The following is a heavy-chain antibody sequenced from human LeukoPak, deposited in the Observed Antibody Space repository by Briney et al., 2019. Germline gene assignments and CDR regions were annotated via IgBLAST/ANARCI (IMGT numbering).Heavy chain of an antibody. D-gene: IGHD1-26*01. CDR2: INAGNGNT. CDR1: GYTFTSYA. CDR3: AIEEIVGATARWTFDY. Sequence: GASVKVSCKASGYTFTSYAMHWVRQAPGQRLEWMGGINAGNGNTKYSQEFQGRVTITRDTSASTAYMELSSLRSEDMAVYYCAIEEIVGATARWTFDYWGQGTLVTVSS. V-gene: IGHV1-3*03. J-gene: IGHJ4*02.